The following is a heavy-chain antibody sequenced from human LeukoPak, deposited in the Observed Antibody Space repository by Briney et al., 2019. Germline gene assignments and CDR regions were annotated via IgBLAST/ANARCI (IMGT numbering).Heavy chain of an antibody. Sequence: GESLKISCKGSGYSFTSYWIGWVRQMPGKGLEWMGIIYPGDSDARYSPSFQGQVTISADKSISTAYLQWSSLKASDTAMYYCARLGEGSSHQLPYYYYGMDVWGQGTTVTVSS. CDR1: GYSFTSYW. D-gene: IGHD6-13*01. J-gene: IGHJ6*02. CDR2: IYPGDSDA. CDR3: ARLGEGSSHQLPYYYYGMDV. V-gene: IGHV5-51*01.